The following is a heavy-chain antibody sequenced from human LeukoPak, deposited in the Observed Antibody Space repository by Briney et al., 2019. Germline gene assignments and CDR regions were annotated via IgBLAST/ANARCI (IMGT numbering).Heavy chain of an antibody. CDR3: ARGTYDYVWGSYRLSVPYYFDY. CDR1: GYTFTSYG. V-gene: IGHV1-18*01. Sequence: ASVKVSCKASGYTFTSYGISWVRQAPGQGLEWMGWISAYNGNTNYAQKLQGRVTMTTDTSTSTAYMELRSLRSDGTAVYYCARGTYDYVWGSYRLSVPYYFDYWGQGTLVTVSS. D-gene: IGHD3-16*02. CDR2: ISAYNGNT. J-gene: IGHJ4*02.